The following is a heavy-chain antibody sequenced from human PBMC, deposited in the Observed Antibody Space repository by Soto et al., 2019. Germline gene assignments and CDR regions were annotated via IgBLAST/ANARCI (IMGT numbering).Heavy chain of an antibody. V-gene: IGHV4-4*02. J-gene: IGHJ6*02. CDR1: GDSISNSNW. Sequence: QVQLHQSGPGLVKPSGTLSLTCAVSGDSISNSNWWSWVRQPPGKGLEWIGEIYHSGSTNYNPSLQSRVTFSVDKSQNQFALPLTSVTAADTAVYYCARQKQQQVLFYYYGLDVWGQGTTVNVSS. CDR3: ARQKQQQVLFYYYGLDV. D-gene: IGHD6-13*01. CDR2: IYHSGST.